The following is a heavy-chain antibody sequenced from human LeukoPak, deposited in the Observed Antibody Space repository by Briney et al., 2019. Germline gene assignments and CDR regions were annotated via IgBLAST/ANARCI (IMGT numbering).Heavy chain of an antibody. CDR2: ISWNSGSI. V-gene: IGHV3-9*01. CDR1: GFTFDDYA. Sequence: PGGSLRLSCAASGFTFDDYAMHWVRQAPGKGLEWVSGISWNSGSIGYADSVKGRFTISRDNAKNSLYLQMNSLRAEDTALYYCAKDKELLWFEDDAFDIWGQGIMVTVSS. J-gene: IGHJ3*02. D-gene: IGHD3-10*01. CDR3: AKDKELLWFEDDAFDI.